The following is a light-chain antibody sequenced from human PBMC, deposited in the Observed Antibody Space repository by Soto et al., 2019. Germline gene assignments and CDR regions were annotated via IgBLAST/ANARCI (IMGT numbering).Light chain of an antibody. CDR1: QSISSW. CDR3: QQYKSYSLT. V-gene: IGKV1-5*03. Sequence: DIQMPQSPSTLSASVGDRVTITCRASQSISSWLAWYQQKPGKAPKLLIYKASSLQSGVPSRFSGSGSGTEFTLTISSLQPDDFATYYCQQYKSYSLTFGGGTKVDI. J-gene: IGKJ4*01. CDR2: KAS.